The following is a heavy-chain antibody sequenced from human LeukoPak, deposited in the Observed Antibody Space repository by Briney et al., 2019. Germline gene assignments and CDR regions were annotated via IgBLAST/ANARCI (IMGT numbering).Heavy chain of an antibody. V-gene: IGHV4-39*02. Sequence: SETLSLTCTVSGGSISSSSYYWGWIRQPPGKGLEWIGSIYYSGSTYYNPSLKSRVTISVDTSKNQFSLKLSSVTAADTAVYYCARDTMVRGVIALRFDYWGQGTLVTVSS. CDR2: IYYSGST. CDR1: GGSISSSSYY. CDR3: ARDTMVRGVIALRFDY. J-gene: IGHJ4*02. D-gene: IGHD3-10*01.